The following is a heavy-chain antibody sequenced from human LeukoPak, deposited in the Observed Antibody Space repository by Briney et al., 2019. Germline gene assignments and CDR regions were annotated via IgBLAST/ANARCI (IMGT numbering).Heavy chain of an antibody. V-gene: IGHV1-69*13. CDR2: IIPIFGTA. Sequence: SVKVSCKASGYTFTSYYMHWVRQAPGQGLEWMGGIIPIFGTANYAQKFQGRVTITADESTSTAYMELSSLRSEDTAVYYCARENRSYGGKQRPYYFDYWGQGTLVTVSS. D-gene: IGHD4-23*01. CDR3: ARENRSYGGKQRPYYFDY. J-gene: IGHJ4*02. CDR1: GYTFTSYY.